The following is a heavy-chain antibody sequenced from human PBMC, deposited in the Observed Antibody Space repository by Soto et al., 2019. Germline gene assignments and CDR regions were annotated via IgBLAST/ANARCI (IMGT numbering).Heavy chain of an antibody. CDR2: ISAYNGNT. CDR1: GYTFTSYG. V-gene: IGHV1-18*01. CDR3: ARVRYLEWLVVGGYFDY. J-gene: IGHJ4*02. Sequence: ASVKVSCKASGYTFTSYGISWVRQAPGQGLEWMGWISAYNGNTNYAQKLQGRVTMTTDTSTSTAYMELRSLRSDDTAVYYCARVRYLEWLVVGGYFDYWGQGALVTVSS. D-gene: IGHD3-3*01.